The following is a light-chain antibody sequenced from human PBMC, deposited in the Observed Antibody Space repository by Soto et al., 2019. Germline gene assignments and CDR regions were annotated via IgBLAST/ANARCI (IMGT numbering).Light chain of an antibody. CDR1: QIIATH. CDR3: QQSYNTPLT. V-gene: IGKV1-39*01. CDR2: AAS. Sequence: DIQKTQSPSSLSASVGDRVTITCRASQIIATHLTWYQHKPGKAPKLLIYAASTLQSDVPSRFSGSGSDTEFTLTISSLQPEDFATYYCQQSYNTPLTFGQGTKVEIK. J-gene: IGKJ1*01.